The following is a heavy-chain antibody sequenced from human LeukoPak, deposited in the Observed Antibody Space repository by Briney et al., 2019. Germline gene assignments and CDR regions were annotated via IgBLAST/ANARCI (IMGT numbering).Heavy chain of an antibody. J-gene: IGHJ3*02. D-gene: IGHD1-1*01. V-gene: IGHV2-5*02. CDR3: AHTLFLSYNWNDGGASAINDAFDI. CDR2: IYWDDDK. CDR1: GFSLSTSGVG. Sequence: SGPTLVKPTQTLTLTCTFSGFSLSTSGVGVGWIRQPPGKALEWLALIYWDDDKRYSPSLKSRLTITKDTSKNQVVLTMTNMDPVDTATYYCAHTLFLSYNWNDGGASAINDAFDIWGQGTMVTVSS.